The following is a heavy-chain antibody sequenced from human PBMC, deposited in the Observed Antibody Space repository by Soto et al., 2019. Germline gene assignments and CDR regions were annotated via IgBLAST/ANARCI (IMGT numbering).Heavy chain of an antibody. D-gene: IGHD2-15*01. V-gene: IGHV3-53*01. CDR2: IYSAGNT. J-gene: IGHJ4*02. CDR3: AREDSTDPGYFDH. CDR1: GLTVSRNY. Sequence: PGGSLRLSCAVSGLTVSRNYMTWVRQAPGKGLEWVSVIYSAGNTYYADSVKGRFTISRDNSKNTLNLQMNSLRAEDTAIYYCAREDSTDPGYFDHWGQGTLVTVS.